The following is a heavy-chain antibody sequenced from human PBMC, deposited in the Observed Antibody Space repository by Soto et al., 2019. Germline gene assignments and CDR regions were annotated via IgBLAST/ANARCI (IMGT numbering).Heavy chain of an antibody. CDR2: IIPIFGTA. CDR1: GGTFSSYA. CDR3: SRDGGSGYNWFDP. Sequence: QVQLVQSGAEVKKPGSSVKVSCKASGGTFSSYAISWVRQAPGQGLEWMGGIIPIFGTANYAQKFQGRVTIPADESTSTAYMELSSLSSEDTAVYYCSRDGGSGYNWFDPWGQGTLVTVSS. D-gene: IGHD3-10*01. V-gene: IGHV1-69*01. J-gene: IGHJ5*02.